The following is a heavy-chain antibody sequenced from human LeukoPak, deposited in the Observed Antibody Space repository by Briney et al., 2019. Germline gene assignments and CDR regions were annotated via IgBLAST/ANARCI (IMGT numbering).Heavy chain of an antibody. Sequence: GGSLRLSCAASGFSFSTYCMHWVRQAPGKGPMWVSRICPDGTVTNYADSVKARFSISRDNARNTVYLQMNSLRAEDTAVYYCVRDFRSAAYWGQGTLVTVSS. J-gene: IGHJ4*02. CDR1: GFSFSTYC. CDR2: ICPDGTVT. CDR3: VRDFRSAAY. V-gene: IGHV3-74*01.